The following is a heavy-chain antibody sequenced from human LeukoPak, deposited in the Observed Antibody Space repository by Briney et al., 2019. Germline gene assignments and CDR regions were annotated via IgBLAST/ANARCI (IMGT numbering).Heavy chain of an antibody. J-gene: IGHJ4*02. CDR1: GGSFGTYY. CDR2: IYYSGST. CDR3: AREGGESVVVPAAPFDY. V-gene: IGHV4-59*12. Sequence: SETLSLTCTVSGGSFGTYYWSWIRQSPGKGLEWIGYIYYSGSTNYNPSLKSRVTMSVDTSKNQFSLKLSSVTAADTAVYYCAREGGESVVVPAAPFDYWGQGTLVTVSS. D-gene: IGHD2-2*01.